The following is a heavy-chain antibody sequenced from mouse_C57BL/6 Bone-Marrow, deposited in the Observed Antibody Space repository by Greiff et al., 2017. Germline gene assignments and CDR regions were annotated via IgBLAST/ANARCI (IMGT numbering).Heavy chain of an antibody. V-gene: IGHV1-5*01. CDR1: GYTFTSYW. J-gene: IGHJ3*01. Sequence: VQLQQSGTVLARPGASVKMSCKTSGYTFTSYWMHWVKQRPGQGLEWIGAIYPGNSDTSYNQKFKGKAKLTAVTSASTAYMELSSLTNEDSAVYYCTKIYDGYYPYWGQGTLVTVSA. CDR3: TKIYDGYYPY. D-gene: IGHD2-3*01. CDR2: IYPGNSDT.